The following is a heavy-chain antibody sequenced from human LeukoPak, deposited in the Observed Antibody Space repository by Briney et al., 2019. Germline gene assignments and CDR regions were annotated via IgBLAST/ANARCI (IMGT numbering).Heavy chain of an antibody. CDR2: IGISSGNT. CDR3: ARDHRYAFDN. J-gene: IGHJ4*01. Sequence: GGSLRLSCPASGFNFSNYSMSWVRQAPGKGLEWISYIGISSGNTKYADSVKGRFTISRDKARNSLYLQMNSLRVEDTAVYYCARDHRYAFDNWGDGTLVTVSS. V-gene: IGHV3-48*01. CDR1: GFNFSNYS. D-gene: IGHD5-12*01.